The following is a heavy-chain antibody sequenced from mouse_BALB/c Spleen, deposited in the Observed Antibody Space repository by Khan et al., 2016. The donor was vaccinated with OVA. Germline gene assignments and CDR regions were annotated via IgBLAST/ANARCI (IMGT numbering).Heavy chain of an antibody. J-gene: IGHJ3*01. V-gene: IGHV14-1*02. CDR1: GFDIKDYY. CDR2: IDPENGNT. Sequence: VQLQQSGAELVRPGALVNLSCKASGFDIKDYYMHWVKQRPEQGLEWIGWIDPENGNTFFDPKFQDKASITSDTSSNTAYLQLSSLTSEDTAVYDCARAGCSSWFAYWGQGTLVTVSA. D-gene: IGHD2-2*01. CDR3: ARAGCSSWFAY.